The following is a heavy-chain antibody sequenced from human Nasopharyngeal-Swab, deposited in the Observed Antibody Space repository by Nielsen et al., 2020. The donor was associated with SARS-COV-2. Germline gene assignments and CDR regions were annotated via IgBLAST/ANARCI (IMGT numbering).Heavy chain of an antibody. J-gene: IGHJ6*02. Sequence: GESLKISCAASGFTFSSYAMHWVRQPPGKGLEWVAVISYDGSNKYYADSVKGRFTISRDNSKNTLYLQMNSLRAEDTAVYYCARDPMITFGGVIVADYYYYGMDVWGQGTTVTVSS. CDR1: GFTFSSYA. CDR2: ISYDGSNK. V-gene: IGHV3-30-3*01. D-gene: IGHD3-16*02. CDR3: ARDPMITFGGVIVADYYYYGMDV.